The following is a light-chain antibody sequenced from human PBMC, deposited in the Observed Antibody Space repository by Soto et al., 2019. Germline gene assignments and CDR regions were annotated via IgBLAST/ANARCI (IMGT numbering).Light chain of an antibody. CDR3: HFGDCISDELYF. CDR1: NIGSNR. Sequence: SYELTQPPSVSGAHGQPAIDTSDGNNIGSNRVHWYPQKPGRAPVLVVYADSDRPSGVPERFSGSNSGSTATLTISRVEAGDEADYYCHFGDCISDELYFFGPGTMHTV. J-gene: IGLJ1*01. V-gene: IGLV3-21*02. CDR2: ADS.